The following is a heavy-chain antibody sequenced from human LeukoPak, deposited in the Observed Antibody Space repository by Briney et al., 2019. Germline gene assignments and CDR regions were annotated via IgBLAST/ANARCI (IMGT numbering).Heavy chain of an antibody. CDR2: INSDGSST. D-gene: IGHD4-17*01. Sequence: GGSLRLSCAASGFTFSSYWMHWVRQAPGKGLVWVSRINSDGSSTSYADSVKGRFTISRDNSKNTLYLQMNSLRAEDTAVYYCAKGQYGDYGPGAFDIWGQGTMVTVSS. V-gene: IGHV3-74*01. CDR3: AKGQYGDYGPGAFDI. CDR1: GFTFSSYW. J-gene: IGHJ3*02.